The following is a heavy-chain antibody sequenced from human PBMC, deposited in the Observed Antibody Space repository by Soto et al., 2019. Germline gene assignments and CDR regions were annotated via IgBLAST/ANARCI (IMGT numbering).Heavy chain of an antibody. Sequence: ASVKVSCMASGYTFTSYAMHWVRQAPGQRLEWIGWINAGNGNTKYSQKFQGRVTITRDTSASTAYMELSSLRSEDTAVYYCALGNGPNYFDYWGQGTLVTVSS. V-gene: IGHV1-3*01. J-gene: IGHJ4*02. CDR2: INAGNGNT. CDR3: ALGNGPNYFDY. CDR1: GYTFTSYA. D-gene: IGHD4-4*01.